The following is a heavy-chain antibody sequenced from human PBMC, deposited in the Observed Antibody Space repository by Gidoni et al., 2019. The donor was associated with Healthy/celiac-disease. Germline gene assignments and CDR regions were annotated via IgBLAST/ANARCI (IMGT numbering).Heavy chain of an antibody. CDR3: ARLTYSSSPARYFDY. Sequence: EVQLVESGGGLVQPGGSLRLSCAASGFPFGRYWMSWVRQAAGKGLEWVANIKQDGSEKYYVDSVKGRFTISRDNAKNSLYLQMNSLRAEDTAVYYCARLTYSSSPARYFDYWGQGTLVTVSS. V-gene: IGHV3-7*01. D-gene: IGHD6-13*01. CDR1: GFPFGRYW. J-gene: IGHJ4*02. CDR2: IKQDGSEK.